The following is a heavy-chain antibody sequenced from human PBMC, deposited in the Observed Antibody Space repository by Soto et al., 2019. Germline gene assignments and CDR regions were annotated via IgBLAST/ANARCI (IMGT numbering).Heavy chain of an antibody. CDR1: GYTFTGYY. V-gene: IGHV1-3*01. CDR3: ARTITIFGVVQSPFDP. Sequence: ASVKVSCKASGYTFTGYYMHWVRQAPGQRLEWMGWINAGNGNTKYSQKFQGRVTITRDTSASTAYMELSSLRSEDTAVYYCARTITIFGVVQSPFDPWGQGTLVTAPQ. J-gene: IGHJ5*02. D-gene: IGHD3-3*01. CDR2: INAGNGNT.